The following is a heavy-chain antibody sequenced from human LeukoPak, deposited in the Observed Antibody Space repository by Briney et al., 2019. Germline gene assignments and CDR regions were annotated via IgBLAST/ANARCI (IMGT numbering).Heavy chain of an antibody. CDR2: IYPGDSDT. V-gene: IGHV5-51*01. Sequence: GESLKISCKGSGYSFTSYWIGWVRQIPGKGLEWMGIIYPGDSDTRSSPSFQGQVTISADKSISTAYLQWSSLKASDPAMYYCARLPLAPTSSYYYYYMDVWGKGTTVTVSS. CDR3: ARLPLAPTSSYYYYYMDV. CDR1: GYSFTSYW. J-gene: IGHJ6*03. D-gene: IGHD2-2*01.